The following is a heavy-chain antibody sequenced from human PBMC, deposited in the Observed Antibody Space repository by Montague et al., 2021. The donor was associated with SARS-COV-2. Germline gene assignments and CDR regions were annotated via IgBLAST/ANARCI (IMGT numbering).Heavy chain of an antibody. D-gene: IGHD5-24*01. CDR3: ARVFPRWLQFDPYFDY. CDR1: GGSISSYY. V-gene: IGHV4-59*01. Sequence: SETLSLTCTVSGGSISSYYWSWIRQPPGKGLEWIGYIYYRGSTNYNPSLKSRVTISVDTSKNQFSLKLSSVTAADTAAYYCARVFPRWLQFDPYFDYWGQGTLVTVSS. J-gene: IGHJ4*02. CDR2: IYYRGST.